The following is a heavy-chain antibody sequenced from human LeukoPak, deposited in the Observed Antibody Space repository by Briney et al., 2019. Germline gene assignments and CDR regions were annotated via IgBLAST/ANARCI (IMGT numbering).Heavy chain of an antibody. CDR3: AAGAVAGTHFDL. J-gene: IGHJ2*01. CDR1: GYTLTELS. D-gene: IGHD6-19*01. Sequence: ASVKVSCKVSGYTLTELSMHWVRQAPGKGLEWMGGFDPEDGETIYAQKFQGRVTMTEDTSTDTAYMGLSSLRSEDTAVYDCAAGAVAGTHFDLWGRGTLVTVSS. CDR2: FDPEDGET. V-gene: IGHV1-24*01.